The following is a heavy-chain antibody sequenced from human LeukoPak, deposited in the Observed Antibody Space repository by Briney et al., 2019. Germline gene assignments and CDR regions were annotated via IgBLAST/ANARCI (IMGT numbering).Heavy chain of an antibody. D-gene: IGHD3-22*01. CDR2: ISAYNGHT. V-gene: IGHV1-18*01. CDR1: GYTFTSYG. Sequence: ASVTVSCKASGYTFTSYGISWVRQAPGQGREGMGWISAYNGHTNYLQKLQGRVTMTTDTSTSTAYMELASLRSDDTAVYYCARGFPPRMYYDSRGYYPYHFDYWGQGTLVTVSS. CDR3: ARGFPPRMYYDSRGYYPYHFDY. J-gene: IGHJ4*02.